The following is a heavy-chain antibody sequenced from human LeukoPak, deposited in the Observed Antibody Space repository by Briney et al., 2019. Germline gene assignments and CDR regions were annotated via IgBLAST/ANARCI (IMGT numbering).Heavy chain of an antibody. J-gene: IGHJ6*02. CDR1: GYTFTGYY. Sequence: ASVKVFCKASGYTFTGYYMHWVRQAPGQGLVWMGWINPNSGGTNYAQKFQGWVTMTRDTSISTAYMELSRLRSDVTAVYYCARGRTGSSGWYLGDYYYYGMDVWGQGTTVTVSS. CDR3: ARGRTGSSGWYLGDYYYYGMDV. CDR2: INPNSGGT. V-gene: IGHV1-2*04. D-gene: IGHD6-19*01.